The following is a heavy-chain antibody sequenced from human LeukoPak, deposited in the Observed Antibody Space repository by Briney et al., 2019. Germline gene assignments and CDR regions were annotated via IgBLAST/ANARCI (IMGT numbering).Heavy chain of an antibody. J-gene: IGHJ5*02. V-gene: IGHV1-2*02. D-gene: IGHD2-21*01. Sequence: ASVKVSCKTSGYSFTDYYMPWVRQAPGQGLEWMGWINPNSGGTSSAQKFQGRVTMTRDTSISTVYMEVSWLTSDDTAIYYCARADRLHGGPYLIGPWGQGTLVTVSS. CDR3: ARADRLHGGPYLIGP. CDR1: GYSFTDYY. CDR2: INPNSGGT.